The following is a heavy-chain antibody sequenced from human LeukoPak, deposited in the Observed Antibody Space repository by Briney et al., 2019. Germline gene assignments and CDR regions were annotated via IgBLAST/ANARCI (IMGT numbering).Heavy chain of an antibody. Sequence: GASVKVSCKASGYTFTGYYMHWVRQAPGQGLEWMGWINPNSGGTNYAQKFQGRVTMTRDTSISTAYMELSRLRSDDTAVYYCARDRDSSGYYRTRYYDYWGQGTLVTVSS. V-gene: IGHV1-2*02. J-gene: IGHJ4*02. CDR3: ARDRDSSGYYRTRYYDY. CDR1: GYTFTGYY. D-gene: IGHD3-22*01. CDR2: INPNSGGT.